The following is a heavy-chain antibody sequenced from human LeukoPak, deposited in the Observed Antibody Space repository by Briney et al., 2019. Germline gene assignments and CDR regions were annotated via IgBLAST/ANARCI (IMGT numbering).Heavy chain of an antibody. Sequence: SETLSLTCTASGGSISSYYWSWIRQPPGKGLEWIGYIYYSGSTNYNPSPKSRVTISVDTSKNQFSLKLSSVTAADTAVYYCASGLYPYAFDYWGQGTLVTVSS. CDR3: ASGLYPYAFDY. D-gene: IGHD2-8*01. CDR1: GGSISSYY. CDR2: IYYSGST. J-gene: IGHJ4*02. V-gene: IGHV4-59*01.